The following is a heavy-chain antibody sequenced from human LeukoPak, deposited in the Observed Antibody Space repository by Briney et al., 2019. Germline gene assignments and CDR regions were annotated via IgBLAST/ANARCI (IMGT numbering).Heavy chain of an antibody. CDR2: ISGSGGST. V-gene: IGHV3-23*01. D-gene: IGHD6-19*01. Sequence: ETLSLTCSVSGGSISGSAYIWGWVRQPPGAGLGWVSGISGSGGSTYYEASVKGRFTITRDNSTNTVYLQMNSLRAEYTAVYYCAKTTAGYSSGRYPGWPVDYWGQGTPVTVSS. CDR3: AKTTAGYSSGRYPGWPVDY. J-gene: IGHJ4*02. CDR1: GGSISGSAYI.